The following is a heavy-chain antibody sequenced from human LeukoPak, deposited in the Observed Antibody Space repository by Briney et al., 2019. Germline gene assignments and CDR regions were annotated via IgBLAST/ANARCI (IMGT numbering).Heavy chain of an antibody. CDR2: IYSDGNT. CDR1: GFTVSNNR. Sequence: GGSLRLSCAASGFTVSNNRLSWVRQAPGMGLEWVSTIYSDGNTYYPDSVKGRFTISRDGSKNTLYLQLNSLRTEDTAIYYCVREREGSNSEHWGQGTLVTVSS. D-gene: IGHD1-26*01. CDR3: VREREGSNSEH. V-gene: IGHV3-53*01. J-gene: IGHJ1*01.